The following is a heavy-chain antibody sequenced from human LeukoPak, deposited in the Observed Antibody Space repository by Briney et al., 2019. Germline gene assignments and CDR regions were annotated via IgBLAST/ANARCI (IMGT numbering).Heavy chain of an antibody. Sequence: PSETLSLTCAVYGGSFSGYYWSWIRQPPGKGLEWIGEINHSGSTNYNPSLKSRVTISVDTSKNQFSLKLSSVTAADTAVYYCARLGRRRTVTMVHDAFDIWGQGTMVTVSS. V-gene: IGHV4-34*01. D-gene: IGHD4-17*01. CDR3: ARLGRRRTVTMVHDAFDI. CDR2: INHSGST. J-gene: IGHJ3*02. CDR1: GGSFSGYY.